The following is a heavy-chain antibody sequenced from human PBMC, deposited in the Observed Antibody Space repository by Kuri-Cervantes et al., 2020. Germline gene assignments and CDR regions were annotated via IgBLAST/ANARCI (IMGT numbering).Heavy chain of an antibody. J-gene: IGHJ4*02. CDR1: GFTFSSYG. CDR2: ISYDGSNK. CDR3: AKETTGYSYGNLDY. Sequence: GESLKISCAASGFTFSSYGMHWVHQAPGKGLEWVAVISYDGSNKYYADSVKGRFTISRDNSKNTLYLQMNSLRAEDTAVYYCAKETTGYSYGNLDYWGQGTLVTVSS. V-gene: IGHV3-30*18. D-gene: IGHD5-18*01.